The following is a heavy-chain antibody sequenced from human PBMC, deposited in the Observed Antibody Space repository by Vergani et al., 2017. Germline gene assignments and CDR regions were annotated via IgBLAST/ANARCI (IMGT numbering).Heavy chain of an antibody. Sequence: QVQLVQSGAEVKKPGASVKVSCKASGYTFTGYYMHWVRQAPGQGLEWMGWINPNSGATNYAQKFQGRVTMTRDTSISTAYMELSRLRSDDTAMYYCAVPYGSGSYYPDYWGQGTLVTVSS. CDR3: AVPYGSGSYYPDY. J-gene: IGHJ4*02. D-gene: IGHD3-10*01. CDR1: GYTFTGYY. CDR2: INPNSGAT. V-gene: IGHV1-2*02.